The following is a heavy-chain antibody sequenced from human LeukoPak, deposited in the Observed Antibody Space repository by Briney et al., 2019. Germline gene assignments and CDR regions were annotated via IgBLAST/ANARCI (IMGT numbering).Heavy chain of an antibody. CDR1: GFTFSDYY. CDR2: IKQDGSEK. Sequence: QPGGSLRLSCAASGFTFSDYYMSWIRQAPGKGLEWVANIKQDGSEKYYVDSVKGRFTISRDNAKNSLYLQMNSLRAEDTAVYYCARLGYCTNGVCFLGPDYWGQGTLVTVSS. CDR3: ARLGYCTNGVCFLGPDY. J-gene: IGHJ4*02. D-gene: IGHD2-8*01. V-gene: IGHV3-7*01.